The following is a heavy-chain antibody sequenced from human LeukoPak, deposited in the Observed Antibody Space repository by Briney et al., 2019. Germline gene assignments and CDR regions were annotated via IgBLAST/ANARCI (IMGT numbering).Heavy chain of an antibody. D-gene: IGHD3-22*01. V-gene: IGHV3-30*18. J-gene: IGHJ5*02. CDR2: ILYDGSSK. CDR3: AKWIHYSDSSGYYP. Sequence: GRSLRLSCAASGFTFSSFGMHWVRQAPGKGPEWVALILYDGSSKYYTDSVKGRFTISRDNSKNTLFLQMNSLRAEDTAVYYCAKWIHYSDSSGYYPLGQGTLVTVSS. CDR1: GFTFSSFG.